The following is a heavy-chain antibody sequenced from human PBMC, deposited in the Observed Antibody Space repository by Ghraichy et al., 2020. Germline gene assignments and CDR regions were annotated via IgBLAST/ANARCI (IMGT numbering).Heavy chain of an antibody. Sequence: GGSLRLSCAASGFTFSSYAMSWVRQAPGKGLEWVSAISGSGGSTYYADSVKGRFTISRDNSKNTLYLQMNSLRAEDTAVYYCAKVSVAAAGTWPLRFDYWGQGTLVTVSS. CDR2: ISGSGGST. CDR1: GFTFSSYA. J-gene: IGHJ4*02. D-gene: IGHD6-13*01. V-gene: IGHV3-23*01. CDR3: AKVSVAAAGTWPLRFDY.